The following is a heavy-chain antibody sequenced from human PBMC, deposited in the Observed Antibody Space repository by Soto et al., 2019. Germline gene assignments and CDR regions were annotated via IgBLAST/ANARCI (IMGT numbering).Heavy chain of an antibody. J-gene: IGHJ4*02. Sequence: QVQLVQSGAEVKKPGASVKVSCKASGDTFTDYYIHWVRQAPGQGLEWMGTVNPSGGHTTYAQHFLGRRTMTRDTSTSTLYMGLTSLTSEDTAVYYCARGGPVVVVTAALDYWGQGTIVTVSS. CDR2: VNPSGGHT. CDR1: GDTFTDYY. CDR3: ARGGPVVVVTAALDY. D-gene: IGHD2-21*02. V-gene: IGHV1-46*01.